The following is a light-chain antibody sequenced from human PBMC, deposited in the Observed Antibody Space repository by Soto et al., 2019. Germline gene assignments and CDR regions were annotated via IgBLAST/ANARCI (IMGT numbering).Light chain of an antibody. CDR1: QSISSY. V-gene: IGKV1-39*01. CDR2: AAS. Sequence: DIQMTQSPSSLSASVGDRVTITCRASQSISSYLNWYQQKPGKAPKLLIYAASSLQSGVPSRFSGSGSGTDFTLTISSLQPEDFATYYCPPSYRTPTFGQGTKLEIK. J-gene: IGKJ2*01. CDR3: PPSYRTPT.